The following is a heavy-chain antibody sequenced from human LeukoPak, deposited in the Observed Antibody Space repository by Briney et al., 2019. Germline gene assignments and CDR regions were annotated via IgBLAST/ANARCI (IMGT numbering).Heavy chain of an antibody. CDR2: ISSSGATI. CDR3: ASSLLTVTTDY. CDR1: GFTFSSFE. D-gene: IGHD4-11*01. Sequence: GGSLRLSCAVSGFTFSSFEMNWVRQAPGKGLEWISFISSSGATIHYADSVKGRFTISRDNAKSSLYLQMNSLRAEDTAVYYCASSLLTVTTDYWGQGTLVTVSS. J-gene: IGHJ4*02. V-gene: IGHV3-48*03.